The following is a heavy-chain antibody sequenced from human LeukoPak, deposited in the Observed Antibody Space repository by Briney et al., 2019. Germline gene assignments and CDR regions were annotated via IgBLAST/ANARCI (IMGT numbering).Heavy chain of an antibody. CDR1: GFTVSSNY. CDR3: ARYSSGFYFDY. V-gene: IGHV3-53*01. Sequence: GGSLRLSCAASGFTVSSNYMSWVRQAPGKGLEWVSVIYSGGSTYYADSVKGRFTISRDNSKNTLYLQMNSLGAEDTAVYYCARYSSGFYFDYWGQGTLVTVSS. CDR2: IYSGGST. J-gene: IGHJ4*02. D-gene: IGHD3-22*01.